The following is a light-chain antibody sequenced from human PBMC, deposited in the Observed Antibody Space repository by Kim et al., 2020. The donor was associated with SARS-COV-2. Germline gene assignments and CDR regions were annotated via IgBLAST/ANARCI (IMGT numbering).Light chain of an antibody. Sequence: EIVLTQSPGSLSLFPGERATLSCRASESFSSTYLAWYQQKPGQAPKLLIYGASSRATGIPDRFSGSASGTDFTLSISRLEPEDSAVYYCQQYGSSSLAFGGGTKVDIK. V-gene: IGKV3-20*01. CDR1: ESFSSTY. CDR2: GAS. J-gene: IGKJ4*01. CDR3: QQYGSSSLA.